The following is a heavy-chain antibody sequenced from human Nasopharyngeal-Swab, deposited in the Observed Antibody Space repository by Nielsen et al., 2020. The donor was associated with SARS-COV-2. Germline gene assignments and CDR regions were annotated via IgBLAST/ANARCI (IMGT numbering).Heavy chain of an antibody. CDR3: ARVGATNRNYFDY. Sequence: SETLSLTCTVSGGSISSYYWSWIRQPPGKGLEWIGYIYYSGSTNYNPSLKSRVTISVDTSKNQFSLKLSSVTAADTAVYYCARVGATNRNYFDYWGQGTLVTVSS. D-gene: IGHD1-26*01. J-gene: IGHJ4*02. V-gene: IGHV4-59*01. CDR1: GGSISSYY. CDR2: IYYSGST.